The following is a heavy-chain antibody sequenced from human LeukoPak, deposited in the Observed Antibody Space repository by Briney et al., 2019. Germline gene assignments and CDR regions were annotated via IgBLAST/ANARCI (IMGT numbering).Heavy chain of an antibody. CDR2: IYHSGST. CDR3: ARGIYYYYGMDV. V-gene: IGHV4-30-2*01. D-gene: IGHD1-20*01. CDR1: GGSISSGGYS. J-gene: IGHJ6*02. Sequence: SETLSLTCAVSGGSISSGGYSWSWIRQPPGKGLEWIGYIYHSGSTYYNPSLKSRVTISVDTSKNQFSLKLSSVTAADTAVYYCARGIYYYYGMDVWGQGTTVTVSS.